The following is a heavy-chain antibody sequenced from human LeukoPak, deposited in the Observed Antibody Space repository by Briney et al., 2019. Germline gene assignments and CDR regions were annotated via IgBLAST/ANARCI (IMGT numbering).Heavy chain of an antibody. V-gene: IGHV3-23*01. J-gene: IGHJ4*02. CDR3: AKRGVVIRVILVGFHKEAYYFDS. CDR1: GITLSNYG. D-gene: IGHD3-22*01. Sequence: PGGSLRLSCAVSGITLSNYGMSWVRQGPGKGLEWVAGISDSGDRTNYADSVKGRFTISRDNPKNTLYLQMNSLRAEDTAVYFCAKRGVVIRVILVGFHKEAYYFDSWGQGALVTVSS. CDR2: ISDSGDRT.